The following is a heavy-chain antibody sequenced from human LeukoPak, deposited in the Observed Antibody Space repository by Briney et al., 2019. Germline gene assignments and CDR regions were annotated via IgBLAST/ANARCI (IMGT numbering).Heavy chain of an antibody. Sequence: GASVKVSCKASGYTFTSYGISWVRQAPGQGLEWMGWSSAYNGNTNYAQKLQGRVTMTTDTSTSTAYVELKSLRSDDAAVYYCTREMTSVTTSLDYWGRGTLVSVSS. CDR1: GYTFTSYG. CDR2: SSAYNGNT. CDR3: TREMTSVTTSLDY. D-gene: IGHD4-17*01. J-gene: IGHJ4*02. V-gene: IGHV1-18*01.